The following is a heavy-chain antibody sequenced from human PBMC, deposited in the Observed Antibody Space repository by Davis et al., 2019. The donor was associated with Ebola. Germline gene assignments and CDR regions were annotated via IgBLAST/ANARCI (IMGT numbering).Heavy chain of an antibody. Sequence: PSETLSLTCTVSGGSISSSIYYWGWIRQPPGKGLEWVANIDQDGSVTHYVDSVRGRFTISRDNAKNSVDLQMHSLRAEDTAVFYCARGQDIVVEPAAMRWFYGMDVWGQGTTVTVSS. D-gene: IGHD2-2*01. CDR1: GGSISSSIYY. CDR2: IDQDGSVT. J-gene: IGHJ6*02. V-gene: IGHV3-7*03. CDR3: ARGQDIVVEPAAMRWFYGMDV.